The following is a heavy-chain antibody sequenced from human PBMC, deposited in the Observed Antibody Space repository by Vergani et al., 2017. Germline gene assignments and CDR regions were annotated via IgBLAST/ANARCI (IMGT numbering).Heavy chain of an antibody. D-gene: IGHD6-19*01. CDR3: SRDLGYGSGGTCPPPGHYGMDV. CDR1: GYTFIGYY. J-gene: IGHJ6*02. V-gene: IGHV1-2*02. CDR2: INPNTGGT. Sequence: QVLLVQSGAEVKKPGASVKVSCKASGYTFIGYYIHWVRQAPGHGLEWMGWINPNTGGTNYTQKFQGRVTMSRDTSISTAYMEVTRLNSDDTAVYFCSRDLGYGSGGTCPPPGHYGMDVWGQGTAVTVSS.